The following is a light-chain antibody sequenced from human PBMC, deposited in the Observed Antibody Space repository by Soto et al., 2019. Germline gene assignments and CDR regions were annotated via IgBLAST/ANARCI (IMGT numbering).Light chain of an antibody. CDR2: AAY. CDR1: QSISSY. J-gene: IGKJ2*01. CDR3: QQSYRTPYT. Sequence: DIQMTQSPSSLSASVGDRVTITCRASQSISSYLNWYQQKPGKAPKLLIYAAYSLQSGVPSRFSGSGSGTDFTLTISRLQPEDFATYYCQQSYRTPYTFGQGTKLEIK. V-gene: IGKV1-39*01.